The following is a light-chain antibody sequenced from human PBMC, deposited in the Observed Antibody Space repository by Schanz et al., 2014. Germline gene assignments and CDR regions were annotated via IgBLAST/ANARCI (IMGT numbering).Light chain of an antibody. CDR1: QSVRGNY. CDR2: GAS. V-gene: IGKV3-20*01. Sequence: EIVLTQSPATLSLSPGESATLSCRAGQSVRGNYLAWYQQKPGQAPRLLIYGASSRATGIPDRFSGSGSGTDFTLTVSRLEPEDFAVYYCQRYDRTPWAFGQGTKVEIK. CDR3: QRYDRTPWA. J-gene: IGKJ1*01.